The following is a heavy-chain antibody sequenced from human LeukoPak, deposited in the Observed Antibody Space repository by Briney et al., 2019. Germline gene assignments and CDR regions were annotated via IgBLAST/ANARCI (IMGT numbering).Heavy chain of an antibody. Sequence: SVKVSCKASGGTFSSYAISWVRQAPGQGLEWMGRIIPILGIANYAQKFQGRVTITADKSTSTAYMELSSLRSEDTAVYYCASPLGGYDSSGPDAFDIWDQGTMVTVSS. CDR3: ASPLGGYDSSGPDAFDI. D-gene: IGHD3-22*01. V-gene: IGHV1-69*04. CDR2: IIPILGIA. J-gene: IGHJ3*02. CDR1: GGTFSSYA.